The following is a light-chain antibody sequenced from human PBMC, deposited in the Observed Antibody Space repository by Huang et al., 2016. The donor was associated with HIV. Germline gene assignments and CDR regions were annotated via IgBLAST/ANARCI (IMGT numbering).Light chain of an antibody. CDR3: QQSYTTPDT. Sequence: DIQMTQSPSSLSASVGDRVTITCRASQSSSNYLNWYQHKPGKPPNVLSYAASSLQSGVPSRFNGSGSGTDFTLTITSLQPEDFASYFCQQSYTTPDTFGQGTKLEIK. J-gene: IGKJ2*01. V-gene: IGKV1-39*01. CDR1: QSSSNY. CDR2: AAS.